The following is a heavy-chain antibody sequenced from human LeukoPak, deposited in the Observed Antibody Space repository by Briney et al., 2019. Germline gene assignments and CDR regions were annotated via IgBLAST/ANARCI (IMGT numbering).Heavy chain of an antibody. CDR3: AKDIGIAVAVPGY. CDR1: GFTFSTYS. V-gene: IGHV3-9*01. D-gene: IGHD6-19*01. J-gene: IGHJ4*02. Sequence: GGSLRLSCAASGFTFSTYSMNWVRQAPGKGLEWVSGISWNSGSIGYADSVKGRFTISRDNAKNSLYLQMNSLRAEDTALYYCAKDIGIAVAVPGYRGQGTLVTVSS. CDR2: ISWNSGSI.